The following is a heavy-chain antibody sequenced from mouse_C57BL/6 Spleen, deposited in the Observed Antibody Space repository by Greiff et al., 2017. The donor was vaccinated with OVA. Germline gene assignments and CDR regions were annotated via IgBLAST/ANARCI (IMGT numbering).Heavy chain of an antibody. J-gene: IGHJ2*01. D-gene: IGHD1-1*01. CDR2: IYPGSGST. CDR1: GYTFTSYW. Sequence: QVQLQQPGAELVKPGASVKMSCKASGYTFTSYWITWVKQRPGQGLEWIGDIYPGSGSTNYTETFKSKATLSVDTSSSTAYMQLSSLTSEDAAVYCGARARSSAFDYWGQGTTLTVSS. CDR3: ARARSSAFDY. V-gene: IGHV1-55*01.